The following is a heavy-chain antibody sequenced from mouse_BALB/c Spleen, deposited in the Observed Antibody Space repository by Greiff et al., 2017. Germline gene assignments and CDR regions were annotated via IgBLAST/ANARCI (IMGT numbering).Heavy chain of an antibody. Sequence: EVQLQESGGGLVQPGGSLRLSCATSGFTFTDYYMSWVRQPPGKALEWLGFIRNKANGYTTEYSASVKGRFTISRDNSQSILYLQMNTLRAEDSATYYCARSRMDYWGQGTSVTVSS. CDR2: IRNKANGYTT. V-gene: IGHV7-3*02. J-gene: IGHJ4*01. CDR3: ARSRMDY. CDR1: GFTFTDYY.